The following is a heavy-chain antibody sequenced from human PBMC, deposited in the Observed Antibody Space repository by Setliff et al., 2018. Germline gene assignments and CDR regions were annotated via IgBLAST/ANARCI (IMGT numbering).Heavy chain of an antibody. CDR3: ARDNTILGATDY. Sequence: LRLSCAASGFSFSGSYMSWVRQAPGKGLEWIGEINHSGSTNYNPSLKSRVTISVDTSKNQFSLRLTSVTAADTAIYFCARDNTILGATDYWGQGTLVTVSS. V-gene: IGHV4-34*01. CDR1: GFSFSGSY. CDR2: INHSGST. J-gene: IGHJ4*02. D-gene: IGHD1-26*01.